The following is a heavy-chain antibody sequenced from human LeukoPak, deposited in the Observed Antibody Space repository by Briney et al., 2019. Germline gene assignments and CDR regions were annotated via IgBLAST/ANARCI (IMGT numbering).Heavy chain of an antibody. CDR1: GFTFSSYA. V-gene: IGHV3-23*01. CDR3: AKEKRFGELSN. D-gene: IGHD3-10*01. J-gene: IGHJ4*02. CDR2: ISGSGGST. Sequence: GGSLRLSCAASGFTFSSYAMSWVRQAPGKGLEWVSGISGSGGSTYHADSVKGRFTISRDNSKNTLYLQMNSLRAEDTAVYYCAKEKRFGELSNWGQGTLVTVSS.